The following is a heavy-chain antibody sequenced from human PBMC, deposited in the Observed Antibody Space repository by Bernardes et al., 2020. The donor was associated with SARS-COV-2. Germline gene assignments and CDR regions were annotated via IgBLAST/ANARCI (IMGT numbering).Heavy chain of an antibody. CDR1: GFIFNSSA. V-gene: IGHV3-23*01. J-gene: IGHJ4*02. D-gene: IGHD5-12*01. Sequence: GGSLRLSCAASGFIFNSSAMSWVRQAPGPGLAWVSSISANGGSTYHADSVKGRFTISRDNSKNTLYLQMNTLRAEDTAVYYCAFESGDIAAFDYWGQGTLVTVYS. CDR2: ISANGGST. CDR3: AFESGDIAAFDY.